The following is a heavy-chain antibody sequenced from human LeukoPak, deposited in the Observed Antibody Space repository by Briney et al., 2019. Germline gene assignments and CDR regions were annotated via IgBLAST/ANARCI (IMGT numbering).Heavy chain of an antibody. CDR2: ISSSGSTI. CDR1: GFTFSSYE. Sequence: GGSLRLSCAASGFTFSSYEMNWVRQAPGKGLEWVSYISSSGSTIYYADSVKGRFTISGDNAKNSLYLQMNSLRAEDTAVYYCARDVRAAAGGYYYGMDVWGQGTTVTVSS. D-gene: IGHD6-13*01. J-gene: IGHJ6*02. CDR3: ARDVRAAAGGYYYGMDV. V-gene: IGHV3-48*03.